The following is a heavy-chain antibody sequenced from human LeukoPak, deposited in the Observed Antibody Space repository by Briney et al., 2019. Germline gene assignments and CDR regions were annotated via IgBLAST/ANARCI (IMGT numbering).Heavy chain of an antibody. CDR1: GGSISSYY. CDR2: IYYSGST. Sequence: NPSETLSLTCTVSGGSISSYYWSWIRQPPGKGLEWIGYIYYSGSTNYNPSLKSRVTISVDTSKNQFSLKLSSVTAADTAVYYCARELRYDNSDSGAFWGQGTVVTVSS. J-gene: IGHJ3*01. CDR3: ARELRYDNSDSGAF. D-gene: IGHD3-22*01. V-gene: IGHV4-59*12.